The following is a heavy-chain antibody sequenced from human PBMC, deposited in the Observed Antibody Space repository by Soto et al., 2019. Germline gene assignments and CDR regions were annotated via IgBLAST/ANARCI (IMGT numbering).Heavy chain of an antibody. CDR3: ARRSNLGYCSV. D-gene: IGHD2-15*01. Sequence: QVQLAQSGAEVKKPGASVRVSCKASGYPFTSYGLSWVRQAPGQGLEWMGWISTYNGNTGYAQNFQGRVTMTIDTSTSIAYMELRGLRSDDTALYYCARRSNLGYCSVWGQRTLVTVSS. V-gene: IGHV1-18*04. CDR1: GYPFTSYG. CDR2: ISTYNGNT. J-gene: IGHJ4*02.